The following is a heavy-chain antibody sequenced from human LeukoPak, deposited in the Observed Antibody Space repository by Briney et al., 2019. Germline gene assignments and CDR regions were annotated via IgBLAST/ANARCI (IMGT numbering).Heavy chain of an antibody. CDR2: INHSGST. D-gene: IGHD3-3*01. CDR1: GGSFSGYY. Sequence: SETLSLTCAVYGGSFSGYYWSWIRQPPGKGLEWIGEINHSGSTNYNPSLKSRVTISVDTSKNQFSLKLSSVTAADTAVYYCARVRDDFWSGYYDWGQGTLVTVSS. CDR3: ARVRDDFWSGYYD. V-gene: IGHV4-34*01. J-gene: IGHJ4*02.